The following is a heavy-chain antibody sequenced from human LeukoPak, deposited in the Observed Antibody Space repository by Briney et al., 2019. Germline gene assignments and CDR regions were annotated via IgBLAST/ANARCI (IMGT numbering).Heavy chain of an antibody. D-gene: IGHD2-15*01. Sequence: ASVKVSCKASGYTFTSYGISWVRQAPGQGLEWMGWISAYNGNTNFAQKLQGRITMTTDTSTSTAYMELRSLRSDDTAVYYCVRSGYCYGGTCHSGAFDIWGQGTVVTVSS. V-gene: IGHV1-18*01. J-gene: IGHJ3*02. CDR1: GYTFTSYG. CDR3: VRSGYCYGGTCHSGAFDI. CDR2: ISAYNGNT.